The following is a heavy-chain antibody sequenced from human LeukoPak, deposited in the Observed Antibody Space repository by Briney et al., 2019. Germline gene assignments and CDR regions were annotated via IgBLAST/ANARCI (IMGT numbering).Heavy chain of an antibody. Sequence: PGGSLRLSCAASGFTFSSYSMNWVRQAPGKGLEWVSSISSSSYIYYADSVKGRFTISRDNAKNSLYLQMYSLRAEDTAVYYCAREGTNYDFWSGYSYNWFDPWGQGTLVTVSS. CDR2: ISSSSYI. D-gene: IGHD3-3*01. CDR1: GFTFSSYS. V-gene: IGHV3-21*01. CDR3: AREGTNYDFWSGYSYNWFDP. J-gene: IGHJ5*02.